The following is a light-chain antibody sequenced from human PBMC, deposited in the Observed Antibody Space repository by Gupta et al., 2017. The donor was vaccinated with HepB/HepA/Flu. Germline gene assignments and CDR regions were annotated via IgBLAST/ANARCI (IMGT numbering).Light chain of an antibody. CDR2: SNN. CDR1: NSNIGRNS. CDR3: AAWDDSRNCMV. J-gene: IGLJ2*01. Sequence: SVLTQTPSASGTPGQRVTIPCSGRNSNIGRNSVNWYQQFPGTAPKLLVYSNNRRHSGVADRFSGSKSGTSASLAISGLQADHEADYYCAAWDDSRNCMVFGGGTKLTVL. V-gene: IGLV1-44*01.